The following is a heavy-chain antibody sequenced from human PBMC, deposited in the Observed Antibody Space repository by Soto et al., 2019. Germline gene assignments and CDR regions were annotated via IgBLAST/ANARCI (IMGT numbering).Heavy chain of an antibody. D-gene: IGHD3-10*01. CDR2: IYSGGST. CDR1: GFTVSSNY. CDR3: AREKDTIVRGVIRHFDY. J-gene: IGHJ4*02. Sequence: EVQLVESGGGLVQPGGSLRLSCAASGFTVSSNYMSWVRQAPGKGLEWVSVIYSGGSTYYADSVKGRFTISRDNSKNTLYLQMNSLRAEDTAVYYGAREKDTIVRGVIRHFDYWGQGTLVTVSS. V-gene: IGHV3-66*01.